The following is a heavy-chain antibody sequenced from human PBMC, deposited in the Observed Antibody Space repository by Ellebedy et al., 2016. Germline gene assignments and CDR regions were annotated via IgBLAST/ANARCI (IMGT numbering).Heavy chain of an antibody. CDR1: GYTFTSYD. D-gene: IGHD6-6*01. Sequence: ASVKVSCXASGYTFTSYDINWVRQATGQGLEWMGWMNPNSGNTGYAQKFQGRVTMTRNTSISTAYMELSSLRSEDTAVYYCARGLAGPLSSSSDYWGQGTLVTVSS. CDR2: MNPNSGNT. J-gene: IGHJ4*02. V-gene: IGHV1-8*01. CDR3: ARGLAGPLSSSSDY.